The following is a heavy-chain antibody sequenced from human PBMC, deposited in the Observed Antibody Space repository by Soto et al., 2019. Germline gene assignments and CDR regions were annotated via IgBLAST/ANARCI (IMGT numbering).Heavy chain of an antibody. CDR1: GFTFSSYG. J-gene: IGHJ6*02. CDR3: AKSGISSSSGYYYYGMDV. V-gene: IGHV3-30*18. CDR2: ISYDGSNK. Sequence: GGSLRLSCAASGFTFSSYGMHWVRQAPGKGLEWVAVISYDGSNKYYADSVKGRFTISRDNSKNTLYLQMNSLRAEDTAVYYCAKSGISSSSGYYYYGMDVWGQGTTVTVSS. D-gene: IGHD6-6*01.